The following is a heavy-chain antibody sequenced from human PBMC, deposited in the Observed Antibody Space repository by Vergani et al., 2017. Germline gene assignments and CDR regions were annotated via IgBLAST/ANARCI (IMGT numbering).Heavy chain of an antibody. CDR3: ARGPSVVQGHYIYYYSYFMDV. J-gene: IGHJ6*03. CDR1: GDSMNNYY. V-gene: IGHV4-59*01. CDR2: IYYSGST. D-gene: IGHD2-15*01. Sequence: QVQLQESGPGLVKPPGTLSLTCTVSGDSMNNYYWSWIRQPPGKGLEWIGYIYYSGSTNYNPSLKSRVTISVDTSKNQFSLQLTSVTAADTAVYYCARGPSVVQGHYIYYYSYFMDVWGKGTTVTVSS.